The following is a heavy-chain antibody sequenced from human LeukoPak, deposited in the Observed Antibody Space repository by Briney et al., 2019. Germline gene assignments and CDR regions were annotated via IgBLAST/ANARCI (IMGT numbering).Heavy chain of an antibody. J-gene: IGHJ6*03. CDR1: GFTFRSYG. CDR2: IYSGGST. D-gene: IGHD3-9*01. Sequence: GGSLRLSCAASGFTFRSYGMSWVRQAPGKGLEWVSVIYSGGSTYYADSVKGRFTISRDNSKNTLYLQMNSLRAEDTAVYYCARDNYDILTGYVYYMDVWGKGTTVTISS. CDR3: ARDNYDILTGYVYYMDV. V-gene: IGHV3-66*01.